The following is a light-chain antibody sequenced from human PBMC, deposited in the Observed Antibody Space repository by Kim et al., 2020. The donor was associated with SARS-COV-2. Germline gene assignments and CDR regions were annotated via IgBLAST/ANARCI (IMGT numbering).Light chain of an antibody. CDR1: RTNIGAGYD. CDR2: GNN. J-gene: IGLJ3*02. Sequence: RVTISCTGSRTNIGAGYDVHWYQQLPGTAPKLLIHGNNNRPSGIPDRFSGSKSGTSASLVITGLQAGDEADYFCQSYDNILSGSVFGGGTKVTVL. CDR3: QSYDNILSGSV. V-gene: IGLV1-40*01.